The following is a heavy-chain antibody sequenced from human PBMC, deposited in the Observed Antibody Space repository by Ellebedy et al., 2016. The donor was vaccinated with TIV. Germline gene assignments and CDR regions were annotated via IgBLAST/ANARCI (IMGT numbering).Heavy chain of an antibody. D-gene: IGHD6-13*01. J-gene: IGHJ4*02. V-gene: IGHV3-20*03. Sequence: GGSLRLXXAASGFTFDDYGMSWVRQAPGKGLEWVSGINWNGGSTGYADSVKGRFTISRDNAKNSLYLQMNSLRAEDTAVYYCASPGLKHTSSWYYFDYWGQGTLVTVSS. CDR1: GFTFDDYG. CDR3: ASPGLKHTSSWYYFDY. CDR2: INWNGGST.